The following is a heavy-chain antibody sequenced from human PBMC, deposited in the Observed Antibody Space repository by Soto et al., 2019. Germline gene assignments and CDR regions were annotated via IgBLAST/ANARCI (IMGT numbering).Heavy chain of an antibody. CDR3: ARVTNDYGDLLDY. CDR1: GGSISSYY. V-gene: IGHV4-59*01. J-gene: IGHJ4*02. D-gene: IGHD4-17*01. Sequence: SETLSLTCTVSGGSISSYYGSWIRQPPGKGLEWIGYIYYSGSTNYNPSLKSRVTISVDTSKNQFSLKLSSVTAADTAVYYCARVTNDYGDLLDYWGQGTLVTVSS. CDR2: IYYSGST.